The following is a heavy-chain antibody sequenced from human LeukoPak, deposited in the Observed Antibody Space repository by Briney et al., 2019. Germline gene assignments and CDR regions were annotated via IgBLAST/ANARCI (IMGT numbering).Heavy chain of an antibody. J-gene: IGHJ4*02. Sequence: GGSLRLSCAVSGFTFSDRWMSWVRQILGKGLEWVATIKEDGSEKYYVDSVKGRFTSSRDNSKNTLYLQMNSLRTEDTAIYYCAKDHYYGSGSYGDYWGQGTLVTVSS. CDR3: AKDHYYGSGSYGDY. V-gene: IGHV3-7*03. CDR2: IKEDGSEK. D-gene: IGHD3-10*01. CDR1: GFTFSDRW.